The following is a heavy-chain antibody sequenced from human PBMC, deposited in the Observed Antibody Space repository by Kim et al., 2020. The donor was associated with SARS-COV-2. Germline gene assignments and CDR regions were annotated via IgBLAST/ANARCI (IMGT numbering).Heavy chain of an antibody. D-gene: IGHD2-15*01. J-gene: IGHJ4*02. Sequence: GSLRLSCAASGFTFSSYAMSWVRQAPGKGLEWVSVIYSGGSSTYYADSVKGRFTISRDNSKNTLYLQMNSLRAEDTAVYYCARGVVAANYWGQGTLVTV. CDR2: IYSGGSST. V-gene: IGHV3-23*03. CDR1: GFTFSSYA. CDR3: ARGVVAANY.